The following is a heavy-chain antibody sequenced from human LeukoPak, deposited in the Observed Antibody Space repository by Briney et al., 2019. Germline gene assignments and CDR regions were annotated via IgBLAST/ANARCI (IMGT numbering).Heavy chain of an antibody. D-gene: IGHD4-11*01. J-gene: IGHJ4*02. Sequence: GGSLRLPCAASGFTFSSYAMSWVRQAPGKGLEWVSAISGSGGSTYYADSVKGRFTISRDNSKNTLYLQMNSLRAEDTAVYYCAKDRGDYSNYRPYYFDYWGQGTQVTVSS. CDR2: ISGSGGST. CDR3: AKDRGDYSNYRPYYFDY. CDR1: GFTFSSYA. V-gene: IGHV3-23*01.